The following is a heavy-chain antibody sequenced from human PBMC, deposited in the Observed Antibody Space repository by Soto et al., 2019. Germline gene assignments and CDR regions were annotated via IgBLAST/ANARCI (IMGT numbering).Heavy chain of an antibody. CDR3: ERALWGRAGHINWFDP. V-gene: IGHV4-61*01. J-gene: IGHJ5*02. Sequence: EALSLTGTCSGRYISRGRYYWSWIRQPPGTGMGWIGFIDNSATTNYNTSLKSRVTRAVDTSKNQFCLKLTSVSAADTAVYYCERALWGRAGHINWFDPWGQGTLVTVSS. D-gene: IGHD3-16*01. CDR1: GRYISRGRYY. CDR2: IDNSATT.